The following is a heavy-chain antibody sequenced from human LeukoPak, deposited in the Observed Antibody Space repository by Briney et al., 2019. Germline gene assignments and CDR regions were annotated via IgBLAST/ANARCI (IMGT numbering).Heavy chain of an antibody. D-gene: IGHD6-13*01. CDR3: AKVSRYPYSSSPNWFDP. Sequence: PGGSLRLSCAASGFTFSSYGMHWVRQAPGNGLEWVAFIRYDGSNKYYADSVKGRFTISRDNSKNTLYLQMNSLRAEDTAVYYCAKVSRYPYSSSPNWFDPWGQGTLVTVSS. J-gene: IGHJ5*02. V-gene: IGHV3-30*02. CDR1: GFTFSSYG. CDR2: IRYDGSNK.